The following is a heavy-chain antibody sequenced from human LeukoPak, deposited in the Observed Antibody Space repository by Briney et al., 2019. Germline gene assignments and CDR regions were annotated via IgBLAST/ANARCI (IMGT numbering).Heavy chain of an antibody. CDR2: ISGSGGST. V-gene: IGHV3-23*01. CDR1: GFTFSSYA. J-gene: IGHJ4*02. Sequence: GGSLRLSCAASGFTFSSYATSWVRQAPGKGLEWVSAISGSGGSTYYADSVKGRFTISRDNSKNKLYLQMNSLRAEDTAVYYCAKGPHYDYVWGSYRPFDYWGQGTLVTVSS. CDR3: AKGPHYDYVWGSYRPFDY. D-gene: IGHD3-16*02.